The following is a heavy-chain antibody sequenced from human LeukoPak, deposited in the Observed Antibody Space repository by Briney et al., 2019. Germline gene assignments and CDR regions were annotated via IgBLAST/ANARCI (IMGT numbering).Heavy chain of an antibody. CDR3: ARDFDYYDSSDAFDV. CDR1: GYTFSDYY. V-gene: IGHV1-2*02. CDR2: INPYSGGT. Sequence: ASVKVSCKASGYTFSDYYMHWVRQAPGQELEWVGWINPYSGGTNYAQKFQGRVTMTGDMSISTAYMELSRLRSDDTAVYYCARDFDYYDSSDAFDVWGQGTMVTVSS. D-gene: IGHD3-22*01. J-gene: IGHJ3*01.